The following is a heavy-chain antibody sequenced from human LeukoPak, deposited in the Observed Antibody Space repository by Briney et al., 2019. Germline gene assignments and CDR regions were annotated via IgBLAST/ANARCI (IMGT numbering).Heavy chain of an antibody. CDR2: MNPNSGNT. V-gene: IGHV1-8*02. CDR3: ARGLSSSRRFDY. CDR1: GYTFTSYG. Sequence: EASVKVSCKASGYTFTSYGINWVRQATGQGLEWMGWMNPNSGNTGYAQKFQGRVTMTRNTSISTAYMELSSLRSEDTAVYYCARGLSSSRRFDYWGQGTLVTVSS. J-gene: IGHJ4*02. D-gene: IGHD6-13*01.